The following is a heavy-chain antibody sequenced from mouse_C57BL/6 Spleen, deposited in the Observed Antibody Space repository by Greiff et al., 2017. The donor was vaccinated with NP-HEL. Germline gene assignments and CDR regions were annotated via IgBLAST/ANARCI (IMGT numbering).Heavy chain of an antibody. CDR2: IYPGDGDT. CDR1: GYAFSSYW. V-gene: IGHV1-80*01. CDR3: ARGGITKGFAY. Sequence: VQVVESGAELVKPGASVKISCKASGYAFSSYWMNWVKQRPGKGLEWIGQIYPGDGDTNYNGKFKGKATLTADKSSSTAYMQLSSLTSEDSAVYFCARGGITKGFAYWGQGTLVTVSA. J-gene: IGHJ3*01. D-gene: IGHD1-1*01.